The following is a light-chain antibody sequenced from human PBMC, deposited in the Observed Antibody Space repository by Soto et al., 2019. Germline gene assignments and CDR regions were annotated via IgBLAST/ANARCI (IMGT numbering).Light chain of an antibody. CDR3: QSYDSSLTGYV. Sequence: QSVLTQPPSAPGTPGQRVTISCSGSSSNIGSNTVNWYQQLPGTAPKLLIYDNSNRPSGVPDRFSGSKSGTSASLAITGLQAEDEAEYYCQSYDSSLTGYVFGSGTKVTVL. CDR1: SSNIGSNT. J-gene: IGLJ1*01. V-gene: IGLV1-40*01. CDR2: DNS.